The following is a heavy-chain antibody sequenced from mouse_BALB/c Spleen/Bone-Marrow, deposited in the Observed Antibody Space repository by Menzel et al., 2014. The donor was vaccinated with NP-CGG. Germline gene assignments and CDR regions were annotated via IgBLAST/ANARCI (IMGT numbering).Heavy chain of an antibody. V-gene: IGHV1-14*01. J-gene: IGHJ4*01. CDR3: ARCSWDRYAMDY. CDR2: INPYNDCT. D-gene: IGHD4-1*01. Sequence: VQLKESWTELVKPGASVKMSCKASGFKFNGSVMHWVKQKPGQGLEWIGYINPYNDCTKYNEKFKGKATLTSDKSSSTAYMELCSLTSDDSAVYYCARCSWDRYAMDYWGQGTSVTVSA. CDR1: GFKFNGSV.